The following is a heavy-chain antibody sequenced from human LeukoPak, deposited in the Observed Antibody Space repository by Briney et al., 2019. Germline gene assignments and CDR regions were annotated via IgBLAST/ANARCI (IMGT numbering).Heavy chain of an antibody. CDR1: GFTFSGYD. CDR2: IGTAGDT. J-gene: IGHJ3*02. D-gene: IGHD3-10*01. Sequence: GSLRLSCAASGFTFSGYDMHWVRQATGKGLEWVSAIGTAGDTYYPGSVKGRFTISRENAKNSLYLQMNSLRAGDTAVYYCARGGGSGSYFHDAFDIWGQGTMVTVSS. V-gene: IGHV3-13*01. CDR3: ARGGGSGSYFHDAFDI.